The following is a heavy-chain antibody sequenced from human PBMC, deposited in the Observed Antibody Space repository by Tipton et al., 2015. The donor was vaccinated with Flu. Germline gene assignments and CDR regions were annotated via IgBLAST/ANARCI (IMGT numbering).Heavy chain of an antibody. Sequence: SLRLSCAASGFTFSNYAMSWVRQAPGKGLEWVSAISGSGGSTYYADSVKGRFTISRDNSKNTLSLQMNSLRAEDTAVYYCAKDHWEYNYGYTFDSWGQGTLVTVSS. CDR1: GFTFSNYA. D-gene: IGHD5-18*01. V-gene: IGHV3-23*01. CDR2: ISGSGGST. CDR3: AKDHWEYNYGYTFDS. J-gene: IGHJ4*02.